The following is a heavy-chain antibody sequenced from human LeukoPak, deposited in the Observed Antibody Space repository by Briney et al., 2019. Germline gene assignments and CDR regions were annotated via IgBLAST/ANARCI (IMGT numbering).Heavy chain of an antibody. CDR3: ARDSGEGKEQQLVLKH. V-gene: IGHV1-69*06. D-gene: IGHD6-13*01. Sequence: SVKVSCKASGGTFSSYAISWVRQAPGQGLEWMGGIIPIFGTANYAQKFQGRVTITADKSTSTAYMELSSLGSEDTAVYYCARDSGEGKEQQLVLKHWGQGTLVTVSS. CDR2: IIPIFGTA. J-gene: IGHJ1*01. CDR1: GGTFSSYA.